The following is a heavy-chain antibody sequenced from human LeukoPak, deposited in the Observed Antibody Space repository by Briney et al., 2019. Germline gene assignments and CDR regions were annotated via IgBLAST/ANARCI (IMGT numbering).Heavy chain of an antibody. J-gene: IGHJ4*02. CDR1: GFTFSSYS. D-gene: IGHD6-13*01. V-gene: IGHV3-21*01. CDR3: ALSGYSSSWRLDY. Sequence: GGSLRLSCAASGFTFSSYSMNWVRQAPGKGLEWVSSISSSSSYIYYADSVKGRFTISRDNAKDSLYLQMNSLRAEDTAVYYCALSGYSSSWRLDYWGQGTLVTVSS. CDR2: ISSSSSYI.